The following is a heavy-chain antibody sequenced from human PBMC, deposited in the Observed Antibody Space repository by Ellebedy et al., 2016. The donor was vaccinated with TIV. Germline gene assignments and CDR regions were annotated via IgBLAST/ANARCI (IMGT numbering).Heavy chain of an antibody. CDR3: ARDRGNNDYGDYGPQSDAFDI. V-gene: IGHV1-69*13. CDR2: IIPIFGTA. D-gene: IGHD4-17*01. Sequence: ASVKVSCKASGYTFTAYHIHWVRQAPGQGLEWMGGIIPIFGTANYAQKFQGRVTITADESTSTAYMELSSLRSEDTAVYYCARDRGNNDYGDYGPQSDAFDIWGQGTMVTVSS. CDR1: GYTFTAYH. J-gene: IGHJ3*02.